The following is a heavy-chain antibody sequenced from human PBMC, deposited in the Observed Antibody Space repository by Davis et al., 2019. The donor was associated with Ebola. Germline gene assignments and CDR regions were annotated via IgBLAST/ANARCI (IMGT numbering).Heavy chain of an antibody. Sequence: GSLRLSCTVSGDSISSTSNFWGWIRQSPGRGLEWIGTTHYSGRTYYNPSLESRVTISVDTSRNLFSLKLSSVIAADTAIYFCARQKTHCDGGSCFPADSWGQGTLVTVSS. CDR2: THYSGRT. J-gene: IGHJ5*01. CDR1: GDSISSTSNF. CDR3: ARQKTHCDGGSCFPADS. D-gene: IGHD2-15*01. V-gene: IGHV4-39*01.